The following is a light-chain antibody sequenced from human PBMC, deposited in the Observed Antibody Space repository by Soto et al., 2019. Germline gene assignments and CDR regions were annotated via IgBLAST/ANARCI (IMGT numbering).Light chain of an antibody. CDR3: GAWDDSLNGPV. Sequence: QSVLTQPPSASGTPGQRVTISCSGSSSNIGSNTVNWYQQLPGTAPKLLTYSNNQRPSGVPDRFSGSKSGTSASLAISGLQSEDEADYYCGAWDDSLNGPVFGTGTKLTVL. CDR2: SNN. CDR1: SSNIGSNT. J-gene: IGLJ1*01. V-gene: IGLV1-44*01.